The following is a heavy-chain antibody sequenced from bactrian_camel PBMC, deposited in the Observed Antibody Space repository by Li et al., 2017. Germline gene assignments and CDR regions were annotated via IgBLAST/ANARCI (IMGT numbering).Heavy chain of an antibody. V-gene: IGHV3S66*01. Sequence: VQLVESGGGTVQAGGSLRLSCVASGYADKRFCIGWFRQVPGKEREGIAHIHIGLDVPYYADSVKGRFTVSRDKAENTVYLQMNSLKPEDTAMYDCAADLNCRPGWKLPNYYGMSYWDKGTQVTVS. J-gene: IGHJ7*01. CDR1: GYADKRFC. CDR2: IHIGLDVP. D-gene: IGHD5*01.